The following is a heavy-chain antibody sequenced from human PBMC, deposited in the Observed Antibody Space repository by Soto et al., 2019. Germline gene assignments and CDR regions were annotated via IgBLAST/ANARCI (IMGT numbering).Heavy chain of an antibody. Sequence: SETLSLTCTVSGGSISSYYWSWIRQPPGKGLEWIGYIYYSGSTNYNPSLKSRVTISVDTSKNQFSLKLSSVTAADTAVYYCARLPNHYDFWSGYSIDEWGQGTLVTVSS. J-gene: IGHJ4*02. CDR3: ARLPNHYDFWSGYSIDE. V-gene: IGHV4-59*08. CDR1: GGSISSYY. D-gene: IGHD3-3*01. CDR2: IYYSGST.